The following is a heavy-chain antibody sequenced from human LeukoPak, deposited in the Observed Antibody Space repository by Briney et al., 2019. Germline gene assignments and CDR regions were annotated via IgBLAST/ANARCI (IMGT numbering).Heavy chain of an antibody. V-gene: IGHV3-11*01. J-gene: IGHJ4*02. CDR1: GFTFSDYY. CDR2: ISDTGRTV. CDR3: ARGTTVTTH. D-gene: IGHD4-17*01. Sequence: PGGSLRLSCAASGFTFSDYYMTWIRQAPGKGLEWVSYISDTGRTVHYADSVKGRFTIPRDNAKNSLYLQMDSLRVDDTAVFYCARGTTVTTHWGQGTLVTVSS.